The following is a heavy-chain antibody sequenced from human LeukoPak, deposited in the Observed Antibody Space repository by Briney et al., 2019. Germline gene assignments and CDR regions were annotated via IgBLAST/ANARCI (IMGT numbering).Heavy chain of an antibody. CDR2: VYHTGST. Sequence: SETLSLTCTVSGDPVSRGSYYWSWLRQPPGKELEWIGYVYHTGSTNYNPSIKSRVTISVDTSKNEFSLKMTSVTAADTAVYYCARGFASGWYSRYDPWGQGTLVTVSS. V-gene: IGHV4-61*01. J-gene: IGHJ5*02. CDR3: ARGFASGWYSRYDP. CDR1: GDPVSRGSYY. D-gene: IGHD6-19*01.